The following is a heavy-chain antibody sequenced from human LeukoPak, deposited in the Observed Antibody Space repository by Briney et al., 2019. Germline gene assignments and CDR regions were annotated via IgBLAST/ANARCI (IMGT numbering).Heavy chain of an antibody. CDR1: GFTFSSYE. CDR2: ISSSSSYI. J-gene: IGHJ5*02. D-gene: IGHD6-13*01. Sequence: GGSLRLSCAASGFTFSSYEMNWVRQAPGKGLEWVSSISSSSSYIYYADSVKGRFTISRDNAKNSLYLQMNSLRAEDTAVYYCAREKDSSSWYGGNWFDPWGQGTLVTVSS. V-gene: IGHV3-21*01. CDR3: AREKDSSSWYGGNWFDP.